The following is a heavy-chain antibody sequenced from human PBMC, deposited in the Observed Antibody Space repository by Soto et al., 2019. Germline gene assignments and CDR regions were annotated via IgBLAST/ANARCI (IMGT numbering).Heavy chain of an antibody. CDR1: GYTFTSYG. CDR2: ISAYNGNT. J-gene: IGHJ6*02. V-gene: IGHV1-18*01. CDR3: ARVVRGVMSPLQAYYYGMDV. Sequence: ASVKVSCKASGYTFTSYGISWVRQAPGQGLEWMGWISAYNGNTNYAQKLQGRVTMTTDTSTSTAYMELRSLRSDDTAVYYCARVVRGVMSPLQAYYYGMDVWGQGTTVTVSS. D-gene: IGHD3-10*02.